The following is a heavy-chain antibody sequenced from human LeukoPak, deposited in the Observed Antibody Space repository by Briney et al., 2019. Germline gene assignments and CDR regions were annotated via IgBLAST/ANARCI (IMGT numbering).Heavy chain of an antibody. CDR3: ARDLEIQNEQRLVRDKYYYYGMDV. D-gene: IGHD6-25*01. CDR1: GFTVSSNY. CDR2: FYSGGST. V-gene: IGHV3-53*05. J-gene: IGHJ6*02. Sequence: GSLRLSCSAPGFTVSSNYMSWVRQAPGKGLEGGPGFYSGGSTYYADSVKGRFTISRDSSKNTLYLQMNSLRAEDTAVYYCARDLEIQNEQRLVRDKYYYYGMDVWGQGTTVTFSS.